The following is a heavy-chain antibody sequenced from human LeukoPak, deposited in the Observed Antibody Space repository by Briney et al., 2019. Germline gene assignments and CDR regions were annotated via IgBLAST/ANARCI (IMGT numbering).Heavy chain of an antibody. CDR3: ARDRDVAAGVPPLDL. CDR2: ISSNRAYI. V-gene: IGHV3-21*01. J-gene: IGHJ5*02. D-gene: IGHD6-13*01. CDR1: GFTFSSYS. Sequence: GGSLRLSCAASGFTFSSYSMNWDRQAPGTGLEWVSSISSNRAYIYYADSVKGRFSISRDDAKNSLYLQMNSLRAADTAVYYCARDRDVAAGVPPLDLWGQGTLVTVSS.